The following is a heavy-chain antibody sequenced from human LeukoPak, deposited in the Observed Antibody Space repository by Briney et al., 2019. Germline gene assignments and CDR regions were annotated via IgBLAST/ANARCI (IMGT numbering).Heavy chain of an antibody. V-gene: IGHV3-23*01. D-gene: IGHD2-21*01. Sequence: GGSLRLACAASGFTFSRYAMSWVRQAPGKGLEWVSDISGSVGSTYYADSVNARFTISSDNSKTTLYLQMNSLRAEDTAVYYCAKFLPTHIVVANYYFDYWGQGTLVTVSS. CDR1: GFTFSRYA. J-gene: IGHJ4*02. CDR3: AKFLPTHIVVANYYFDY. CDR2: ISGSVGST.